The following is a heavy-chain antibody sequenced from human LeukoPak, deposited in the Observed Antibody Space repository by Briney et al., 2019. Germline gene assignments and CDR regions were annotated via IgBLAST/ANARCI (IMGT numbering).Heavy chain of an antibody. Sequence: SVKVSCKASGGTFSSYAISWVRQAPGHGLEWMGGIIPIFGTANYAQKFQGRVTITADESTSTAYMELSSLRSEDTAVYYCARAPKLGHYYGSGSYYFYWFDPGAREPWSPSPQ. D-gene: IGHD3-10*01. CDR3: ARAPKLGHYYGSGSYYFYWFDP. CDR1: GGTFSSYA. CDR2: IIPIFGTA. V-gene: IGHV1-69*13. J-gene: IGHJ5*02.